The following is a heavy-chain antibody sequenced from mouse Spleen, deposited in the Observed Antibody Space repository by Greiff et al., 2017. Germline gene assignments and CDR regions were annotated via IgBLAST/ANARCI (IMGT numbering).Heavy chain of an antibody. CDR2: IDPANGNT. J-gene: IGHJ2*01. D-gene: IGHD1-1*01. CDR1: GFNIKNNY. CDR3: ARYDYCSLDY. V-gene: IGHV14-3*01. Sequence: VHVKQSGAELVRPGASVKLSCTASGFNIKNNYMHWVKQRPEQGLEWIGRIDPANGNTKYAPKFQGKATITADTSSNTAYLQLSSLTSEDTAIYYCARYDYCSLDYWGQGTTLPVSS.